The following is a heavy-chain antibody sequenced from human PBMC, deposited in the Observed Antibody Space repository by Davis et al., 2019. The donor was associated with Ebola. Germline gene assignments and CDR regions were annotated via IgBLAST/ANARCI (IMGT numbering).Heavy chain of an antibody. J-gene: IGHJ3*02. V-gene: IGHV6-1*01. CDR1: GDSVSSNSAA. CDR3: ARDLRPNYYDSSGQDAFDI. CDR2: TYYRSKWYN. D-gene: IGHD3-22*01. Sequence: HSQTLSLTCAISGDSVSSNSAAWNWIRQSPSRGLEWLGRTYYRSKWYNDYAVSVKSRITINPDTSKNQFSLQLNSVTPEDTAVYYCARDLRPNYYDSSGQDAFDIWGQGTMVTVSS.